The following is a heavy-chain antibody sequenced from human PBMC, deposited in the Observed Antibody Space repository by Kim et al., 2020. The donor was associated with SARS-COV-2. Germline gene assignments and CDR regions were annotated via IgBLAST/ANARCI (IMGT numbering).Heavy chain of an antibody. V-gene: IGHV1-8*01. Sequence: ASVKVSCKPSGYTFTTYTINWVRQATGQGLEWMGWMNPNSGNTGYAQKFQGRVTMTRNTSIGTAYMELSSLRSEDTAVYYCARTYSYDTPWFDPWGQGTL. D-gene: IGHD3-22*01. CDR3: ARTYSYDTPWFDP. J-gene: IGHJ5*02. CDR2: MNPNSGNT. CDR1: GYTFTTYT.